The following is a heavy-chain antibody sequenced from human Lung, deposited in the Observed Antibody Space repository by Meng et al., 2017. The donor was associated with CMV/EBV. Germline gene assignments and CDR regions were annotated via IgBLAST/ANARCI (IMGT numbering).Heavy chain of an antibody. J-gene: IGHJ3*02. D-gene: IGHD3-3*01. CDR3: ASKMYYDFWSAYRGTEGVDPFNI. CDR1: GYTFTDYR. V-gene: IGHV1-2*02. CDR2: ISPNNGAT. Sequence: ASVKVSCKASGYTFTDYRMHWVRQAPGQGLEWMGWISPNNGATNYAQKFQSRVTMTRDTSINTAYMELNRLTYDDTAVYYCASKMYYDFWSAYRGTEGVDPFNIWGQGTLVTVSS.